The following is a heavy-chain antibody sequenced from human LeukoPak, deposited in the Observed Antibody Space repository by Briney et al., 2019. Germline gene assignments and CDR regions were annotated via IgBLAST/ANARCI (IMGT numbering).Heavy chain of an antibody. Sequence: PGGSLRLSCAASGFTFSSYEMNWVRQAPGKGLEWVSYISSSGSTIYYADSVKGRFTISRDNAKNSLYLQMNSLRAEDTAVYYCARDGLYSYGPGDKYFDYWGQGTLVTASS. CDR2: ISSSGSTI. CDR1: GFTFSSYE. CDR3: ARDGLYSYGPGDKYFDY. V-gene: IGHV3-48*03. D-gene: IGHD5-18*01. J-gene: IGHJ4*02.